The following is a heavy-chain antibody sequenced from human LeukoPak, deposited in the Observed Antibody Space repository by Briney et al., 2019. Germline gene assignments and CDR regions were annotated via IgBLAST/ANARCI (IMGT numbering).Heavy chain of an antibody. CDR1: GFTFSSYA. CDR2: ISGSGGST. J-gene: IGHJ5*02. V-gene: IGHV3-23*01. Sequence: GGSLRLSCAASGFTFSSYAMSWVRQAPGKGLEWVSAISGSGGSTYYADSVKGRFTISRDNSKNTLYLQMNSLRAEDTAVYYCAKDDYSNYGDPNWFDPWGQGTLVTVPS. D-gene: IGHD4-11*01. CDR3: AKDDYSNYGDPNWFDP.